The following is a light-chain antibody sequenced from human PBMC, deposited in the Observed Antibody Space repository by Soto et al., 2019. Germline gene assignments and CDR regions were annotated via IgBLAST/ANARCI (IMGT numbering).Light chain of an antibody. CDR3: QQYDTSPYT. V-gene: IGKV3-20*01. CDR1: QSVSRGY. J-gene: IGKJ2*01. Sequence: EIVLTQSPDTLSLSPGERATLSCRASQSVSRGYLAWYQHKPGQAPRLLIYGASSRATGFPDRFSGSGSGTDFNLTISRLEPEDFAVYYCQQYDTSPYTFGLGTKLEIK. CDR2: GAS.